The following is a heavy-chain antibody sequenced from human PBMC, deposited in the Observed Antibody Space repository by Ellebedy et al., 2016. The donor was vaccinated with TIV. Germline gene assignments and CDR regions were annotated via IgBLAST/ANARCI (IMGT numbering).Heavy chain of an antibody. Sequence: SETLSLXXTVPGGSISSYYWSWIRQPPGKGLEWIGYIYYSGSTNYNPSLKSRVTISVDTSKNQFSLKLSSVTAADTAVYYCARTAVLLWFGELIGGYYFDYWGQGTLVTVSS. D-gene: IGHD3-10*01. CDR3: ARTAVLLWFGELIGGYYFDY. CDR2: IYYSGST. V-gene: IGHV4-59*01. J-gene: IGHJ4*02. CDR1: GGSISSYY.